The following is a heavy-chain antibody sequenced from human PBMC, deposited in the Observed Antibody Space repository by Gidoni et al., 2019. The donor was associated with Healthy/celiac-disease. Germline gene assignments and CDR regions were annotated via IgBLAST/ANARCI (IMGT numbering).Heavy chain of an antibody. CDR3: TREESEQWLVQADY. D-gene: IGHD6-19*01. J-gene: IGHJ4*02. V-gene: IGHV3-49*05. CDR1: GFTFGDYA. CDR2: IRSKAYGGTT. Sequence: EVQLVESGGGLVKPGRSLRLSCTASGFTFGDYAMSWFRQAPGKGLEWVGFIRSKAYGGTTEYAASVKGRFTISRDDSKSIAYLQMNSLKTEDTAVYYCTREESEQWLVQADYWGQGTLVTVSS.